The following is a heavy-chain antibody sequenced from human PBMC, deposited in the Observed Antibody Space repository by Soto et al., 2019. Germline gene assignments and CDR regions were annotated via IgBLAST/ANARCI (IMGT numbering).Heavy chain of an antibody. CDR3: ARVGCSSMGCVTQLDN. Sequence: PGGSLILSCASSVFTFSFDAMHWVRQTPGKGLEWVAVISFDGQNIYYADSVRGRFTISRDSSSSMLYLQMNNLKPEDSAIYYCARVGCSSMGCVTQLDNWGQGTPVTVSS. CDR2: ISFDGQNI. CDR1: VFTFSFDA. V-gene: IGHV3-30*04. D-gene: IGHD2-2*01. J-gene: IGHJ4*02.